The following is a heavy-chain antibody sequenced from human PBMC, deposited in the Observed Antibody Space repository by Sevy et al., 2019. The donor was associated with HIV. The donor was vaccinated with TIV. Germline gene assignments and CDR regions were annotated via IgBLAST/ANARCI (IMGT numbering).Heavy chain of an antibody. J-gene: IGHJ4*02. CDR1: GYTFTSYG. V-gene: IGHV1-18*01. CDR3: ARDLSPSYYYDSSGYFRPLGY. D-gene: IGHD3-22*01. Sequence: ASVKVSRKASGYTFTSYGISWVRQAPGQGLEWMGWISAYNGNTNYAQKLQGRVTMTTDTSTSTAYMELRSLRSDDTAVYYCARDLSPSYYYDSSGYFRPLGYWGQGTLVTVSS. CDR2: ISAYNGNT.